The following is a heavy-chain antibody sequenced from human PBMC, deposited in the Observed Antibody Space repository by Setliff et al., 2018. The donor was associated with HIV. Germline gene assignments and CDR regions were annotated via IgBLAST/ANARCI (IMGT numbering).Heavy chain of an antibody. V-gene: IGHV3-23*01. CDR2: ISGNGGST. CDR3: AKVIATSGYYGYYFDY. Sequence: GGSLRLSCAASGFTLSTYAMIWVRQAPGKRLEWVSGISGNGGSTYYADSMRGRFTISKDISSKTLYLHMNTLRAEDTAVYYCAKVIATSGYYGYYFDYWGQGSLVTVSS. J-gene: IGHJ4*02. D-gene: IGHD3-3*01. CDR1: GFTLSTYA.